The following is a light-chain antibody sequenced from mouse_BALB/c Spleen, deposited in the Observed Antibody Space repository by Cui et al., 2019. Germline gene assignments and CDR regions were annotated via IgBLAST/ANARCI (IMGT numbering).Light chain of an antibody. J-gene: IGKJ5*01. CDR3: QQGQSYPLT. V-gene: IGKV10-96*01. Sequence: DIQMNQSPSSLSASLGDTITITCHASQNINVWLSWYQQNPGNIPKLLIYKASNVHTGVPSRFSGSGSGTSFTLTISSLQPEDIATYYCQQGQSYPLTFGAGTKLELK. CDR1: QNINVW. CDR2: KAS.